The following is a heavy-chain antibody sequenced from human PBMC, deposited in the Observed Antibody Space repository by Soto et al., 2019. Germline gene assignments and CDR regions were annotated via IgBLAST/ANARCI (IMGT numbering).Heavy chain of an antibody. Sequence: EVQLLESGGGLVQPGGSVRLSCAASGFTFSSYAMSWVRQAPGKGLEWVSAISGSGGVTYYADSVKGRFTISRDNSKNTLYLQMSSLRAEDTAVYYCAKRGGDIRCSSTSCTEAHWGQGTLVTVSS. CDR3: AKRGGDIRCSSTSCTEAH. CDR1: GFTFSSYA. D-gene: IGHD2-2*01. CDR2: ISGSGGVT. J-gene: IGHJ4*02. V-gene: IGHV3-23*01.